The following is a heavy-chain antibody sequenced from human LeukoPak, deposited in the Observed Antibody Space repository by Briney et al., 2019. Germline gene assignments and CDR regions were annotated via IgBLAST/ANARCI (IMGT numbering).Heavy chain of an antibody. CDR1: GGSISSYY. J-gene: IGHJ3*02. Sequence: SETLSLTCTVSGGSISSYYWSWIRQPPGKGLEWIGYIYYSGSTNYNPSLKSRVTISVDTSKNQFSLKLSSVTAADTAVYFCARAVSTKYYYDSSGYYFLRAFDIWGQGTMVTVSS. V-gene: IGHV4-59*01. D-gene: IGHD3-22*01. CDR2: IYYSGST. CDR3: ARAVSTKYYYDSSGYYFLRAFDI.